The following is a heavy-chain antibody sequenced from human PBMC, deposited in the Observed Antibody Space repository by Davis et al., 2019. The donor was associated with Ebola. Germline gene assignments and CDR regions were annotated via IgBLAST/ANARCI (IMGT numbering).Heavy chain of an antibody. CDR1: GYSFTSYW. Sequence: PGGSLRLSCKGSGYSFTSYWIGWVRQMPGKGLEWMGIIYPGDSDTRYSPSFQGQVTISADKSISTAYLQWSSLKASDTAMYYCARRHRSPVDYYDSSGPDHDAFDIWGQGTMVTVSS. CDR2: IYPGDSDT. CDR3: ARRHRSPVDYYDSSGPDHDAFDI. J-gene: IGHJ3*02. D-gene: IGHD3-22*01. V-gene: IGHV5-51*01.